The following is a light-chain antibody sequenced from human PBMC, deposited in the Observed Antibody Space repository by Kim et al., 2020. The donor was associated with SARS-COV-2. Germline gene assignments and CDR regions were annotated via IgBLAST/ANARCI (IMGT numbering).Light chain of an antibody. CDR2: GDI. V-gene: IGLV1-40*01. Sequence: QMGTISCPGISSNIGAGYEVHWYQQLPGTAPKLLIYGDINRPSGVPDRFSGSKSGTSASLAITGLQTEDEADYYCQSYDNSLSGYVFGTGTKVYVL. J-gene: IGLJ1*01. CDR3: QSYDNSLSGYV. CDR1: SSNIGAGYE.